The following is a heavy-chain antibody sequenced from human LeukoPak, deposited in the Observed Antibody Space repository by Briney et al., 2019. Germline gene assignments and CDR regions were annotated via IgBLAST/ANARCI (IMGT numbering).Heavy chain of an antibody. Sequence: SETLSLTCAVYGGSFSGYYWSWIRQPPGKGLEWIGEINHSGSTNYNPSLKSRVTISVDTSENQFSLKLSSVTAADTAVYYRARGRYSRELDYWGQGTLVTVSS. CDR2: INHSGST. D-gene: IGHD6-13*01. CDR3: ARGRYSRELDY. CDR1: GGSFSGYY. J-gene: IGHJ4*02. V-gene: IGHV4-34*01.